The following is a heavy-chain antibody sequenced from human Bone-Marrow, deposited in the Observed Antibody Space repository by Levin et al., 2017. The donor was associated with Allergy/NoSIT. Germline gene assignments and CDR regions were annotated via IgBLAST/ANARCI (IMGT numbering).Heavy chain of an antibody. CDR2: IKSETDGGTI. CDR3: TTEVWARSIRDDY. D-gene: IGHD2-21*01. V-gene: IGHV3-15*01. J-gene: IGHJ4*02. CDR1: GFIFTKVW. Sequence: GGSLRLSCAASGFIFTKVWMTWVRQAPGKGLEWVGRIKSETDGGTIDYAAPVKGRFTISRDDSRSTLYLQMNSLKTEDTAVYYCTTEVWARSIRDDYWGQGTLVTVSS.